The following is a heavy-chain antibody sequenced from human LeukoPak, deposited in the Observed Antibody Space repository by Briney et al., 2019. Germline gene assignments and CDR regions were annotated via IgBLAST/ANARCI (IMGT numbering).Heavy chain of an antibody. CDR3: ARHVLGVVVPAASWFDP. V-gene: IGHV4-38-2*01. D-gene: IGHD2-2*01. CDR1: GYSISSGYY. Sequence: PSETLSLTCAVSGYSISSGYYWGWIRQPPGKGLEWIGCIYHSGSTYYNPSLKSRVTISVDTSKNQFSLKLSSVTAADTAVYYCARHVLGVVVPAASWFDPWGQGTLVTVSS. J-gene: IGHJ5*02. CDR2: IYHSGST.